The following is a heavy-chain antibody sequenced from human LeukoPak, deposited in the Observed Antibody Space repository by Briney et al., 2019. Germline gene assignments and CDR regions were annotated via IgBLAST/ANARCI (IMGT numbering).Heavy chain of an antibody. CDR3: ARGGTAVVTPYAFDI. Sequence: PSETLSLTCTVSGGSISTYYWSWIRQPPGKGLEWIGYIYYSGGTNYNPSVKSRVTMSVDTSKKQFSLNLSSLTAADTAVYYCARGGTAVVTPYAFDIWGQGTMVTVSS. CDR2: IYYSGGT. D-gene: IGHD4-23*01. V-gene: IGHV4-59*01. CDR1: GGSISTYY. J-gene: IGHJ3*02.